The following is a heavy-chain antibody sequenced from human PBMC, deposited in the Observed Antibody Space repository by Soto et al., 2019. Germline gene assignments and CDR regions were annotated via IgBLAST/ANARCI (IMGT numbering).Heavy chain of an antibody. CDR3: ARYQYWFDP. CDR1: GGSISSYY. V-gene: IGHV4-59*01. CDR2: IYYSGST. D-gene: IGHD2-2*01. J-gene: IGHJ5*02. Sequence: PSETLSLTCTVSGGSISSYYWSWIRQPPGKGLEWIGYIYYSGSTYYNPSLKSRVTISVDTSKNQFSLKLSSVTAADTAVYYCARYQYWFDPWGQGTLVTVSS.